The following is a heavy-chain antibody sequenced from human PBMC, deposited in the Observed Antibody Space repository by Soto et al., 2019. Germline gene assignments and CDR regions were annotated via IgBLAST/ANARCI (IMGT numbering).Heavy chain of an antibody. CDR2: ISYDGSNK. V-gene: IGHV3-30*18. Sequence: GGSLRLSCAASGFTFSSYGMHWVRQAPGKGLEWVAVISYDGSNKYYADSVKGRFTISRDNSKNTLYLQMNSLRAEDTAVYYCAKVGYDSSGYYYRPPWFDYWGRGTLVTVSS. CDR3: AKVGYDSSGYYYRPPWFDY. CDR1: GFTFSSYG. J-gene: IGHJ4*02. D-gene: IGHD3-22*01.